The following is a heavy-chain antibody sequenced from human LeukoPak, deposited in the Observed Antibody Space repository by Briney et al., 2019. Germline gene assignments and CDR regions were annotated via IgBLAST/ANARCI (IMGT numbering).Heavy chain of an antibody. CDR3: ARLFLVSKPRYFDWLLSYYFDY. CDR1: GGSISSSSYY. CDR2: IYCSGST. D-gene: IGHD3-9*01. V-gene: IGHV4-39*01. J-gene: IGHJ4*02. Sequence: SETLSLTCTVSGGSISSSSYYWGWIRQPPGKGLEWIGSIYCSGSTYYNPSLKSRVTISVDTSKNQFSLKLSSVTAADTAVYYCARLFLVSKPRYFDWLLSYYFDYWGQRTLVTVSS.